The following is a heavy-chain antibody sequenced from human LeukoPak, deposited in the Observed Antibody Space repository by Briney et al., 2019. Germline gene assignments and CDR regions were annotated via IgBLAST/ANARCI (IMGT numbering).Heavy chain of an antibody. J-gene: IGHJ4*02. V-gene: IGHV1-2*02. Sequence: ASVKVSCKASGYTFTGFDIHWLRQAPGQGLECMGWLNPNNGGTDLAQKFEGRLTLTRDTSINTAYMELSSLRSDDTAIYYCARKSLWTIDYWGQGSLVTVSS. CDR3: ARKSLWTIDY. D-gene: IGHD3/OR15-3a*01. CDR1: GYTFTGFD. CDR2: LNPNNGGT.